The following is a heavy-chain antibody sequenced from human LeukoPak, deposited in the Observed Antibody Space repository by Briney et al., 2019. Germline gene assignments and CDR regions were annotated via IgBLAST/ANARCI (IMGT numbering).Heavy chain of an antibody. J-gene: IGHJ4*02. V-gene: IGHV4-34*01. Sequence: PSETLSLTCAVYGGSFSGYYWSWIRQPPGKGLEWIGEINHSGSTNYNPSLKSRVTISVDTSKSQFSLKLSSVTAADTAVYYCARGRPYRYSSSWYDYWGQGTLVTVSS. CDR3: ARGRPYRYSSSWYDY. CDR1: GGSFSGYY. CDR2: INHSGST. D-gene: IGHD6-13*01.